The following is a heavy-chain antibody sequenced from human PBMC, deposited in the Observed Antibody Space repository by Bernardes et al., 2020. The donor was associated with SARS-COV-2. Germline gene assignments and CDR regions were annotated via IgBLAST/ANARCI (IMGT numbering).Heavy chain of an antibody. CDR3: AKGGFQTIMYYFDY. D-gene: IGHD2-8*01. CDR1: GFTFSSYG. J-gene: IGHJ4*02. CDR2: ISYDGSTQ. Sequence: GSLRLSCAASGFTFSSYGMHWVRQAPGKGPEWVAVISYDGSTQYYADSVKGRFTISRDNSKNTLYLQMNSLRGEDTAVYYCAKGGFQTIMYYFDYWGQGTLVTVSS. V-gene: IGHV3-30*18.